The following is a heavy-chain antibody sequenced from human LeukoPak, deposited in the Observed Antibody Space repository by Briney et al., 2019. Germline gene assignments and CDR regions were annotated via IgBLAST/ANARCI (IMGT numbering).Heavy chain of an antibody. J-gene: IGHJ5*02. CDR1: GGSISSYY. D-gene: IGHD6-19*01. CDR2: IYYSGST. V-gene: IGHV4-59*12. Sequence: SETLSLTCTVSGGSISSYYWSWIRQPPGKGLEWIGYIYYSGSTNYNPSLKSRVTISVDTSKNQFSLKLSSVTAADTAVYYCARGFGYSSGWYVWFDPWGQGTLVTVSS. CDR3: ARGFGYSSGWYVWFDP.